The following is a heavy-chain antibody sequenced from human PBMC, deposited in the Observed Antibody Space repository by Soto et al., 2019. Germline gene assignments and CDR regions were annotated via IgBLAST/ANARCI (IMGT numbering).Heavy chain of an antibody. CDR3: VRDYGDSSGWYSAFDI. Sequence: QVQLVESGGGVVQPGRSLRLSCAASGFTFSSYGMHWVRQAPGKGLEWVAVIWYDGSNKYYADSVKGRFTISRDNSKNTLYLQMNSLRAEDTAVYYCVRDYGDSSGWYSAFDIWGQGTMVTVSS. D-gene: IGHD6-19*01. J-gene: IGHJ3*02. CDR2: IWYDGSNK. CDR1: GFTFSSYG. V-gene: IGHV3-33*01.